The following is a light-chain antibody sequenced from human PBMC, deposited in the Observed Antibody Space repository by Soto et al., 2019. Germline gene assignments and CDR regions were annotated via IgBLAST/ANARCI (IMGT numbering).Light chain of an antibody. J-gene: IGLJ1*01. Sequence: QSALTQPRSVSGSPGQSVTISCTGTSSDVGGYNYVSWFQHHPGKAPKLMIYDVSKRPSGFPDRFSGSKSANTASLTISGLQADDEADYYCCSYAGSYTHYVFGTGTKLTVL. CDR1: SSDVGGYNY. CDR3: CSYAGSYTHYV. CDR2: DVS. V-gene: IGLV2-11*01.